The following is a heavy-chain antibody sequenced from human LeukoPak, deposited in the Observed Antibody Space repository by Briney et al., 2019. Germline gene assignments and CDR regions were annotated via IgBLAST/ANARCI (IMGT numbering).Heavy chain of an antibody. J-gene: IGHJ3*01. D-gene: IGHD4-17*01. V-gene: IGHV3-48*03. CDR2: ISSSHSTI. Sequence: GGSLRLSCAASGFTFSSYEMNWVRQAPGKGLEWVSYISSSHSTIYYADCVKGRFTISRDNAKNSLYLQMNSLRAEDTAVYYCAREVPTGQAFDVWGQGTMVTVSS. CDR3: AREVPTGQAFDV. CDR1: GFTFSSYE.